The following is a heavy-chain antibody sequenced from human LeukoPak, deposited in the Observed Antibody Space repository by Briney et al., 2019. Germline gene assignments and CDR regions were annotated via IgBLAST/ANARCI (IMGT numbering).Heavy chain of an antibody. D-gene: IGHD4-11*01. CDR3: ARGTVGGNDHYYMDV. CDR1: GYTFTSYG. CDR2: ISGSTGNR. Sequence: ASVKVSCKASGYTFTSYGINWVRQAPGQGLEWMGWISGSTGNRKYEQKIQGRVTLTTDTSTRTAYMELRSLRSDDTAVYYCARGTVGGNDHYYMDVWGKGTTVTVSS. J-gene: IGHJ6*03. V-gene: IGHV1-18*01.